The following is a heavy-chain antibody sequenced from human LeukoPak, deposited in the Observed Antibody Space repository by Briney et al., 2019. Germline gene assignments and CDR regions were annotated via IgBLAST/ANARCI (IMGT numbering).Heavy chain of an antibody. CDR2: INHSGST. V-gene: IGHV4-34*01. D-gene: IGHD3-22*01. CDR3: ARGPPADYYDRSGFYPCFDY. Sequence: PSETLSLTCAVYGGSVGGYYWSWIRQPPGKGLEWIGEINHSGSTNYNPSLKSRVTISVDMSKDQFPLKLGSVTAADTAVYYCARGPPADYYDRSGFYPCFDYWGQGALVTVSS. CDR1: GGSVGGYY. J-gene: IGHJ4*02.